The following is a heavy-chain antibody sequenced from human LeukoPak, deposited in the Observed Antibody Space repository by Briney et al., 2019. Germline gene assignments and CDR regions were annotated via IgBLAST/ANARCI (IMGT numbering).Heavy chain of an antibody. CDR3: ARVDTAMVFYYFDY. J-gene: IGHJ4*02. V-gene: IGHV3-21*01. Sequence: GGSLRLSCAASGFTFSSYSMNWVRQAPGKGLEWVSSISSSSSYIYYADSVKGRFTISRDNAKNSLYLQMNSLRAEDTAVYYCARVDTAMVFYYFDYWGQGTLVTVSS. CDR2: ISSSSSYI. CDR1: GFTFSSYS. D-gene: IGHD5-18*01.